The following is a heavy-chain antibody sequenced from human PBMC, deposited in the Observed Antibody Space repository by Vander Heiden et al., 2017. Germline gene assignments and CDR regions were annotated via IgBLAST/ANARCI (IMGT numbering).Heavy chain of an antibody. D-gene: IGHD2-15*01. CDR2: IYSGGST. CDR1: GFTVSSNY. Sequence: EVQLVESGGGLIQPGGSLRPSCAASGFTVSSNYMSWVRQAPGKGLEWVSVIYSGGSTYYADSVKGRFTISRDNSKNTLYLQMNSLRAEDTAVYYCARSYCSGGSCGFDYWGQGTLVTVSS. J-gene: IGHJ4*02. V-gene: IGHV3-53*01. CDR3: ARSYCSGGSCGFDY.